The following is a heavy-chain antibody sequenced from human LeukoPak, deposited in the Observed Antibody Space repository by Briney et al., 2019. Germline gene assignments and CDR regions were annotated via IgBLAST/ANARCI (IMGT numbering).Heavy chain of an antibody. CDR1: GFTFSSYA. V-gene: IGHV3-23*01. CDR3: AKNGLRLLEWLLSRDAFDI. CDR2: ISGSGGST. J-gene: IGHJ3*02. D-gene: IGHD3-3*01. Sequence: GGSLRLSCAASGFTFSSYAMSWVRQAPGKGLEWVSAISGSGGSTYYADSVKGRFTISRDNSKNTLYLQMNSLRAEDTAVYYCAKNGLRLLEWLLSRDAFDIRGQGTMVTVSS.